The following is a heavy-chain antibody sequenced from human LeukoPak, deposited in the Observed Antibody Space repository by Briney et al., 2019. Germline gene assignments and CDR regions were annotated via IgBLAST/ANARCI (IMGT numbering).Heavy chain of an antibody. V-gene: IGHV3-7*01. Sequence: GGSLRLSCAASGFTFSSYWMSWVRQAPGKGLEWVANIKQDGSEKYYVDSVKGRFTISRDNAKNSLYLQMNSLRAEDTAVYYCASVKTYYYDSSGYLDYWGQGTLVTVSS. J-gene: IGHJ4*02. CDR1: GFTFSSYW. CDR3: ASVKTYYYDSSGYLDY. CDR2: IKQDGSEK. D-gene: IGHD3-22*01.